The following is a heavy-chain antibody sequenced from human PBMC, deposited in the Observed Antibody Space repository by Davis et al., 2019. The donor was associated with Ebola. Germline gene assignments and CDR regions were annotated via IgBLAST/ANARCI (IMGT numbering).Heavy chain of an antibody. V-gene: IGHV3-21*01. CDR1: GGSFSGYY. CDR2: ISSSSSYI. J-gene: IGHJ3*02. D-gene: IGHD6-13*01. Sequence: GGSLRLSCAVYGGSFSGYYWSWIRQPPGKGLEWVSSISSSSSYIYYADSVKGRFTISRDNAKNSLYLQMNSLRAEDTAVYYCARETPGIAEDAFDIWGQGTMVTVSS. CDR3: ARETPGIAEDAFDI.